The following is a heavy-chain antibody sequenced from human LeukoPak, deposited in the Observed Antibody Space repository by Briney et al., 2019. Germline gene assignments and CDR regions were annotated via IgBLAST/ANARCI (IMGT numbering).Heavy chain of an antibody. CDR2: MSGTSVTA. CDR3: ARVPYYFDSRAYYYFDS. Sequence: GGSLRLSCAASGFTYRSYALSWVRQAPGKGLEWVAAMSGTSVTAFYADPVKGRFAVSRNNSNNTLFLQMNNVRAEDTAIYYCARVPYYFDSRAYYYFDSWGPGTLVSVSS. J-gene: IGHJ4*02. CDR1: GFTYRSYA. V-gene: IGHV3-23*01. D-gene: IGHD3-22*01.